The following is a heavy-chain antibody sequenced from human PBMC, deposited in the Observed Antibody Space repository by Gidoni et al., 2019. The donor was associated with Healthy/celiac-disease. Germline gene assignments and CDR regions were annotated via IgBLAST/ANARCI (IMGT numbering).Heavy chain of an antibody. Sequence: EVQLVESGGGLVKPGGSRRLSCAASGFTFSSYSMNWVRQAPGKGLEWVSSISSSSSYIYYADSVKGRFTISRDNAKNSLYLQMNSLRAEDTAVYYCARDGLGQWLDTLGDFDLWGRGTLVTVSS. V-gene: IGHV3-21*01. CDR1: GFTFSSYS. CDR2: ISSSSSYI. CDR3: ARDGLGQWLDTLGDFDL. D-gene: IGHD6-19*01. J-gene: IGHJ2*01.